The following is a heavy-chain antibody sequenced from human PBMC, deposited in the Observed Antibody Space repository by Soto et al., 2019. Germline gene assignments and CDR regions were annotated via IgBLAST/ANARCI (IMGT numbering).Heavy chain of an antibody. V-gene: IGHV4-59*08. J-gene: IGHJ6*03. CDR1: GGSISSYY. D-gene: IGHD2-2*01. CDR2: IYYSGST. CDR3: ARAPANSFFYYYYMDV. Sequence: SETLSLTCTVSGGSISSYYWSWIRQPPGKGLEWIGYIYYSGSTNYNPSLKSRVTISVDTSKNQFFLKLSSVTAADTAVYYCARAPANSFFYYYYMDVWGKGT.